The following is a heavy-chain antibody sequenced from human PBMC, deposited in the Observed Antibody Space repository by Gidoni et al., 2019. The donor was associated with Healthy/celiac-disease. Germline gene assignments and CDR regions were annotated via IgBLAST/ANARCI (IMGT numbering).Heavy chain of an antibody. Sequence: EVQLLESGGGLVQPGGSLRLSCAASGFTFSSYAMSWVRQAPGKGLEWVSAISGSGGSTYYADSVKGRFTISRDNSKNTLYLQMNSLRAEHKAEYYCAKLMRRQPTVAGTYWGQGTLVTVSS. V-gene: IGHV3-23*01. CDR1: GFTFSSYA. CDR2: ISGSGGST. J-gene: IGHJ4*02. D-gene: IGHD6-19*01. CDR3: AKLMRRQPTVAGTY.